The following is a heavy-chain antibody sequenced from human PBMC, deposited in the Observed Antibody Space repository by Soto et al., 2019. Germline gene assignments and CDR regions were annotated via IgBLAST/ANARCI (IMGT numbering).Heavy chain of an antibody. CDR3: ARRARPYFYYMDV. Sequence: EVQLAESGGGLAQPGGSLRLSCAASGFTLSGYAMDWVRQAPGKGLEYVSGISSNGVGTYYANSVQGRFTISRDNSKNTVDHQMGLLSPEEMDVYCGARRARPYFYYMDVWGKGTTVTVS. CDR2: ISSNGVGT. V-gene: IGHV3-64*01. J-gene: IGHJ6*03. D-gene: IGHD6-6*01. CDR1: GFTLSGYA.